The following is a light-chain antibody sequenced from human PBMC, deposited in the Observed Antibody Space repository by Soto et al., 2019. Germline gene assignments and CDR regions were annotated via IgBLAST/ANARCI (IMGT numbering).Light chain of an antibody. CDR2: KAS. CDR3: QQYSSSRT. Sequence: DIQMTQSPSTLSASVGDRVTITCRASQSISSWLAWYQQKPGKAPKLLIYKASSLESGVPSRFSGSGSGTEFTLTISSLQPDDFAVYYCQQYSSSRTFGQGTKVDIK. CDR1: QSISSW. V-gene: IGKV1-5*03. J-gene: IGKJ1*01.